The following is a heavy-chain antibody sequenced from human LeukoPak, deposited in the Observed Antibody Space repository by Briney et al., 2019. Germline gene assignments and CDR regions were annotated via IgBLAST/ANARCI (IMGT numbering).Heavy chain of an antibody. J-gene: IGHJ6*03. D-gene: IGHD6-6*01. CDR2: ISAVSTYI. CDR3: ARGGIAGRPVYYYYMDV. CDR1: GFTFSSYT. V-gene: IGHV3-21*01. Sequence: AGSLRLSCAASGFTFSSYTIHWVRQAPGKGLEWVSSISAVSTYIYYADSVKGRFTISRDNVEKSAYLELSGLTAHDTAIYYCARGGIAGRPVYYYYMDVWGKGTTVTVSS.